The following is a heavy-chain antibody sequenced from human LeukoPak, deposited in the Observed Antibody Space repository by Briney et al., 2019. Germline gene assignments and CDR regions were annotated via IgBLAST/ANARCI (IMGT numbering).Heavy chain of an antibody. J-gene: IGHJ4*02. CDR1: GFTFSSYG. V-gene: IGHV3-30*03. D-gene: IGHD4-17*01. CDR3: ASSRDYAHDY. Sequence: GGSLRLSCAASGFTFSSYGMHWVRQAPAKGLEWVAVISYDGSNKYYADSVKGRFTISRDNSKNTLYLQMNSLRAEDTAVYYCASSRDYAHDYWGQGTLVTVSS. CDR2: ISYDGSNK.